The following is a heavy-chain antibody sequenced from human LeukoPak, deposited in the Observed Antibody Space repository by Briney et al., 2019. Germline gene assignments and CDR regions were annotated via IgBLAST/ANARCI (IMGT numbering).Heavy chain of an antibody. V-gene: IGHV4-34*01. CDR2: INHSGST. J-gene: IGHJ4*02. CDR1: GGSFSGYY. Sequence: PSETLSLTCAVYGGSFSGYYWSWIRQPPGKGLEWIGEINHSGSTNYNPSLKSRVTISVDTSKNQFSLKLSSVTAADTAVYYCARRQLGYCSSTSCYSYDYWGQGTLVTVSS. D-gene: IGHD2-2*02. CDR3: ARRQLGYCSSTSCYSYDY.